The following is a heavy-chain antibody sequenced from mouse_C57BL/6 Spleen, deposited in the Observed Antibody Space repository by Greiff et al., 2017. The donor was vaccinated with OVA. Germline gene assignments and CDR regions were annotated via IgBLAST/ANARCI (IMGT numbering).Heavy chain of an antibody. D-gene: IGHD1-1*01. CDR3: ARGFTTVVDYAMDY. CDR1: GYTFTDYY. J-gene: IGHJ4*01. V-gene: IGHV1-26*01. CDR2: INPNNGGT. Sequence: EVQLQQSGPELVKPGASVKISCKASGYTFTDYYMNWVKQSHGKSLEWIGDINPNNGGTSYNQKFKGKATLTVDKSSSTAYMELRSLTSEDSAVYYCARGFTTVVDYAMDYWGQGTSVTVSS.